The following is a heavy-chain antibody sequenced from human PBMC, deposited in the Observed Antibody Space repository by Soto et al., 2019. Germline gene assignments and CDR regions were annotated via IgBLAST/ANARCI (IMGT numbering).Heavy chain of an antibody. CDR3: TRDSGSGSSRGDS. J-gene: IGHJ5*01. V-gene: IGHV3-21*04. CDR1: GFTFTTYN. Sequence: GGSLRLSCAASGFTFTTYNMNWVRQAPGKGLEWVSCISSSGAYIYYGDSVKGRFTISRDNAKNSLYLQMNSLKTEDTAVYYCTRDSGSGSSRGDSWGQGTLVTVSS. D-gene: IGHD1-26*01. CDR2: ISSSGAYI.